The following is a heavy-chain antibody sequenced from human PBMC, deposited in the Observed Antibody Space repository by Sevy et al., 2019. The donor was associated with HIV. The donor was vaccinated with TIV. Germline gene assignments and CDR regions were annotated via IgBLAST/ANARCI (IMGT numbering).Heavy chain of an antibody. CDR2: IKSKADGGTI. J-gene: IGHJ6*02. Sequence: GGSLRLSCAASGFTFTYAWMTWVRQAPGKGLEWVGRIKSKADGGTIDYSAPVKGRFTISRDDSKNTLYLQMNSLKTEDTCVYYCSTDPIIVLLVADGMDVWGQGTTVTVSS. CDR1: GFTFTYAW. V-gene: IGHV3-15*01. CDR3: STDPIIVLLVADGMDV. D-gene: IGHD2-8*02.